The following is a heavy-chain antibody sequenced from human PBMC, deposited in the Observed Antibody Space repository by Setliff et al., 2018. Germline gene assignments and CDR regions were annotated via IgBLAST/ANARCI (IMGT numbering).Heavy chain of an antibody. V-gene: IGHV1-18*01. J-gene: IGHJ6*03. CDR3: AREGVDRRSSTDYRYYMDV. CDR2: ISAYNGNI. Sequence: ASVKVSCKASGYTFTSYGVSWVRQAPGQGLEWMGWISAYNGNINYAQKFQGRVTMTTDTYTSTANMELRSLGSDDTAVYYCAREGVDRRSSTDYRYYMDVWGKGTTVTVSS. D-gene: IGHD6-6*01. CDR1: GYTFTSYG.